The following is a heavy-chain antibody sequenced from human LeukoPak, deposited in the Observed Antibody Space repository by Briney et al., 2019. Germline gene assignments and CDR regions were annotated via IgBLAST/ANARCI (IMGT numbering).Heavy chain of an antibody. D-gene: IGHD3-22*01. CDR2: ITPNSGAT. CDR1: GYSFTTYG. J-gene: IGHJ4*02. CDR3: ARVSRLYYDSSGDFDY. Sequence: ASVMVSCKASGYSFTTYGINWVRQAPGQGLEWMGWITPNSGATKYAQKFRGRVSMTRDTSINTAYMELSRLRSDDTAIYYCARVSRLYYDSSGDFDYWGQGTLVTVSS. V-gene: IGHV1-2*02.